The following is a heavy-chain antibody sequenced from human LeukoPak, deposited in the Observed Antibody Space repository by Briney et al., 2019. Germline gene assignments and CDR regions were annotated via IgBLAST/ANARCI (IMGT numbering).Heavy chain of an antibody. CDR2: INTNTGNP. J-gene: IGHJ4*02. CDR1: GYTFTSYY. CDR3: AMQHDYGDYGEFGY. D-gene: IGHD4-17*01. V-gene: IGHV7-4-1*02. Sequence: GASVKVSCKASGYTFTSYYMHWVRQAPGQGLEWMGWINTNTGNPTYAQGFTGRFVFSLDTSVSTAYLQIRSLKAEDTAVYYCAMQHDYGDYGEFGYWGQGTLVTVSS.